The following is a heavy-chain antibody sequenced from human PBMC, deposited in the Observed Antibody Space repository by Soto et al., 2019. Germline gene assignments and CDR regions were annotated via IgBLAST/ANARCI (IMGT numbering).Heavy chain of an antibody. Sequence: QITLKESGPTLVKPTQTLTLTCTFSGFSLSTSGVGVGWIRQPPGKALEWLALIYWDDDKRYSPSLKSRLTITKDTSKNQVVLTMTNMGPVDTAAYYCAHRRTAFHADIVVVGAPGHHAAFDIWCQGTMVTVSS. V-gene: IGHV2-5*02. D-gene: IGHD2-15*01. CDR1: GFSLSTSGVG. CDR3: AHRRTAFHADIVVVGAPGHHAAFDI. CDR2: IYWDDDK. J-gene: IGHJ3*02.